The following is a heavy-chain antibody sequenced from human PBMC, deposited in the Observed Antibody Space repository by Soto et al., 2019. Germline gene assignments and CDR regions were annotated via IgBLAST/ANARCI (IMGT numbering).Heavy chain of an antibody. J-gene: IGHJ3*02. CDR3: ARSAPVYNWNDPVAFDI. V-gene: IGHV3-48*03. Sequence: GGSLRLSCAASGFTFSSYEMNWVRQAPGKGLEWVSYISSSGSTIYYADSVKGRFTISRDNAKNSLYLQMNSLRAEDTAVYYCARSAPVYNWNDPVAFDIWGQGTMVT. D-gene: IGHD1-20*01. CDR2: ISSSGSTI. CDR1: GFTFSSYE.